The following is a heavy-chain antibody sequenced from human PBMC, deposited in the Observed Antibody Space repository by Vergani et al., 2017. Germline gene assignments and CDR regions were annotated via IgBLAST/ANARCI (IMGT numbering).Heavy chain of an antibody. D-gene: IGHD6-13*01. J-gene: IGHJ6*02. CDR3: ARLSSSGDYYYYGMDG. CDR2: IYYSGST. CDR1: GGSISSYY. V-gene: IGHV4-59*08. Sequence: QVQLKESGPGLVKPSETLSLPCTVSGGSISSYYWSWIPKPPGKGREWIGYIYYSGSTNYNPSLKSRVTVSVDTSKNQFSLRLSSVTAADTAVYYCARLSSSGDYYYYGMDGWGQGTTVTFSS.